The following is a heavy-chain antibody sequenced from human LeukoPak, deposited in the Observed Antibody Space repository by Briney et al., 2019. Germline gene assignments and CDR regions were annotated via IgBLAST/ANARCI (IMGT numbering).Heavy chain of an antibody. CDR3: ARXXKSSGXYXXYFDY. CDR1: GFTVSSNY. CDR2: IYSGGST. Sequence: GGSLRLSCAASGFTVSSNYMSWVHQAPGKGLEWVSVIYSGGSTYYADSVKGRFTISRDNSRNTLYLQMNSLRAEDTAVYYCARXXKSSGXYXXYFDYWGQGTLVTVSS. J-gene: IGHJ4*02. D-gene: IGHD1-26*01. V-gene: IGHV3-66*01.